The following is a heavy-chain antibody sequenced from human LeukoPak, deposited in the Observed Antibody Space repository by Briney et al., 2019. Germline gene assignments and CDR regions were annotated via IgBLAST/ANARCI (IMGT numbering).Heavy chain of an antibody. D-gene: IGHD2-21*01. CDR2: ISAYSGKT. CDR3: VRVGSAYGDPLEFDL. Sequence: ASVKVSCKASGYSFDKFGISWVRQAPGQGLEWMGWISAYSGKTDSAQKLQDRVTMTTDNSTSTAYLELRSLRADDTAVYFCVRVGSAYGDPLEFDLWGQGTLVTVS. CDR1: GYSFDKFG. J-gene: IGHJ5*02. V-gene: IGHV1-18*01.